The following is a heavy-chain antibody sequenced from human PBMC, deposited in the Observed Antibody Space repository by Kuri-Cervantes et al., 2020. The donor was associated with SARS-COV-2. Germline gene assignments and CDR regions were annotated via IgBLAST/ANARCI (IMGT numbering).Heavy chain of an antibody. Sequence: SETLSLTCTVSGGSISSGGYYWSWIRQPPGKGLEWIGYIYHSGSTYYNPSLKSRVTISVDRSKNQFPLKLSSVTAADTAVYYCARSPGIAAAGTNWFDPWGQGTLVTVSS. J-gene: IGHJ5*02. D-gene: IGHD6-13*01. V-gene: IGHV4-30-2*01. CDR2: IYHSGST. CDR3: ARSPGIAAAGTNWFDP. CDR1: GGSISSGGYY.